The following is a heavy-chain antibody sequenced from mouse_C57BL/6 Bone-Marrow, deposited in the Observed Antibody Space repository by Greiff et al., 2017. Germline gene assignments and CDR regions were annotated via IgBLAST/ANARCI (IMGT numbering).Heavy chain of an antibody. Sequence: VMLVESGGGLVQPGGSLKLSCAASGFTFSDYYMYWVRQTPEKRLEWVAYISNGGGSTYYPDTVKGRFTISRDNAKNTLYLQMSRLKSEDTAMYYCAREGRGYYFDYWGQGTTLTVSS. CDR1: GFTFSDYY. V-gene: IGHV5-12*01. CDR2: ISNGGGST. CDR3: AREGRGYYFDY. J-gene: IGHJ2*01.